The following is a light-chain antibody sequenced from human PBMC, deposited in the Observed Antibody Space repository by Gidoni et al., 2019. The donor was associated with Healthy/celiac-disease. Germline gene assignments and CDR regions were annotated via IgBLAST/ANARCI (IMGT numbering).Light chain of an antibody. CDR2: GAS. CDR1: QSVSSSY. Sequence: EIVLTQSPGTLSLSPGERATLSCRASQSVSSSYLAWYQQKPGQAPRLLIYGASSRATGIPDRFSGSGSGTDFTLTISRLEPEDFAVDYYQQYGRTFGQGTKVEIK. V-gene: IGKV3-20*01. CDR3: QQYGRT. J-gene: IGKJ1*01.